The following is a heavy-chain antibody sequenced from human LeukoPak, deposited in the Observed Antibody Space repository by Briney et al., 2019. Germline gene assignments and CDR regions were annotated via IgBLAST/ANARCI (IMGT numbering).Heavy chain of an antibody. D-gene: IGHD2-2*01. CDR2: INPNSGGT. J-gene: IGHJ4*02. V-gene: IGHV1-2*02. Sequence: ASVKVSCKASGYTFTGYYMHWVRQAPGQGLEWMGWINPNSGGTNYAQKFQGRVTMTRDTSISTAYMELSRLRSDDTAVYYCAREGYCSSTSCYSVVDYRGQGTLVTVSS. CDR1: GYTFTGYY. CDR3: AREGYCSSTSCYSVVDY.